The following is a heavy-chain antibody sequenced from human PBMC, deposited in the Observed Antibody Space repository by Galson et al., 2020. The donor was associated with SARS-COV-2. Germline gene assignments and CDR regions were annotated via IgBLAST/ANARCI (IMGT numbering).Heavy chain of an antibody. D-gene: IGHD1-20*01. CDR3: ARDPRYNWNDDAFDI. Sequence: GESLKISCAASGFTFSSYSMNWVRQASGKGLEWVSSISSSSSYIYYADSVKGRFTISRDNAKNSLYLQMNSLRAEDTAVYYCARDPRYNWNDDAFDIWGQGTMVTVSS. CDR2: ISSSSSYI. CDR1: GFTFSSYS. J-gene: IGHJ3*02. V-gene: IGHV3-21*01.